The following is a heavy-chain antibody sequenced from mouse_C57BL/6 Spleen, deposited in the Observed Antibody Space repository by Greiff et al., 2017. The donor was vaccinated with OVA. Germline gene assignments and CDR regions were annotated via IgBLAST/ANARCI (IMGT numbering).Heavy chain of an antibody. CDR1: GFNIKDDY. J-gene: IGHJ3*01. CDR3: ISPAWCAY. Sequence: VHVKQSGAELVRPGASVKLSCTASGFNIKDDYMHWVKPRPEQGLEWIGWIDPENGDTEYASKFQGKATITADTSSNTAYRQLSSLTTEDTAVYYCISPAWCAYWGQGTLVTVSA. CDR2: IDPENGDT. V-gene: IGHV14-4*01.